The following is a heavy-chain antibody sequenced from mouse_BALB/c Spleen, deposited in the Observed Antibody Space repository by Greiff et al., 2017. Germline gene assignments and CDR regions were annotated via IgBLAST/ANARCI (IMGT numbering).Heavy chain of an antibody. CDR1: GFTFSSYT. Sequence: EVMLVESGGGLVQPGGSLKLSCAASGFTFSSYTMSWVRQTPEKRLEWVAYISNGGGSTYYPDTVKGRFTISRGNAKNTLYLQMSSLKSEDTAMYYCARQGYYVYYYAMDYWGQGTSVTVSS. V-gene: IGHV5-12-2*01. CDR2: ISNGGGST. D-gene: IGHD1-1*01. CDR3: ARQGYYVYYYAMDY. J-gene: IGHJ4*01.